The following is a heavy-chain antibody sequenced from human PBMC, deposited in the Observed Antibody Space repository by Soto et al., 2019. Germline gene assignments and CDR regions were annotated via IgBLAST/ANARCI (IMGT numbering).Heavy chain of an antibody. CDR3: ARELTTVTTRGGYYYYYGMDV. CDR1: GSTFSSYW. V-gene: IGHV3-74*01. Sequence: GGSRRPSCAPLGSTFSSYWMTWVRQVQGKGLGGVHRFNSEGSISSYTESVKGRFTISRDNAKNTLFRQMNSLRAEDTAVYYCARELTTVTTRGGYYYYYGMDVWGRGTTVTVSS. D-gene: IGHD4-4*01. CDR2: FNSEGSIS. J-gene: IGHJ6*02.